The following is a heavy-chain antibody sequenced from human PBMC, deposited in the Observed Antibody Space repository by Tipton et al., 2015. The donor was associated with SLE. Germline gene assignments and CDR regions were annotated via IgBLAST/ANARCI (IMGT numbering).Heavy chain of an antibody. CDR3: ARRPSGLMGHFDS. V-gene: IGHV1-69*04. CDR2: IIPALGIV. Sequence: QSGPEVKKPGSSVKVSCKASGDTFISYGVSWVRQTPGQGLEWMGGIIPALGIVKYAQKFQGRVTITAVRSPITAYMELSSLTSEDTAVYYCARRPSGLMGHFDSWGQGTLVTVPS. D-gene: IGHD6-25*01. J-gene: IGHJ4*02. CDR1: GDTFISYG.